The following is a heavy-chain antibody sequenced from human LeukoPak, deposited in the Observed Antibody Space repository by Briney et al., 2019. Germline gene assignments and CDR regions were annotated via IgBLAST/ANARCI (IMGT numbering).Heavy chain of an antibody. Sequence: ASVNVSCKASGYTFTSYAMHWVRQAPGQRLEWMGWTNAGNGNTKYSQKFQGRVTITRDTSASTAYMELSSLRSEDTAGYYCARDSYYDILTGYNDAFDIWGQGTMVTVSS. CDR2: TNAGNGNT. CDR1: GYTFTSYA. J-gene: IGHJ3*02. V-gene: IGHV1-3*01. D-gene: IGHD3-9*01. CDR3: ARDSYYDILTGYNDAFDI.